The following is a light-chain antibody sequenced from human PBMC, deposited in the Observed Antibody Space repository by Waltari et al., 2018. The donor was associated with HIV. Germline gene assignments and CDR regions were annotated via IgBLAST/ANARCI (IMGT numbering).Light chain of an antibody. Sequence: QSALTQPASMSGSPGQSITISCTGTSSDVGGYNYVSWYQQHPGKAPKLMIYDVSNRPSGGSNRFSGSKSGNTASLTISGLQAEDEADYYCSSYTSSSTLVFGGGTKLTVL. CDR2: DVS. CDR1: SSDVGGYNY. V-gene: IGLV2-14*03. J-gene: IGLJ2*01. CDR3: SSYTSSSTLV.